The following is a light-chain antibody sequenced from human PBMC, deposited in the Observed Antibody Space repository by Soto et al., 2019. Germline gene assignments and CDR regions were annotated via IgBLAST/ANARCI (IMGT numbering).Light chain of an antibody. J-gene: IGKJ2*01. CDR3: QQYHNWPQT. CDR2: GAS. CDR1: QSVSSN. Sequence: EIVMTQSPATLSVSPGERATLSCRASQSVSSNLAWYQQKPGQAPRLLIYGASIRATGIPARFSGSGSGTEFTLTISSLQSEDFAVFYCQQYHNWPQTFGQGTKLEIK. V-gene: IGKV3-15*01.